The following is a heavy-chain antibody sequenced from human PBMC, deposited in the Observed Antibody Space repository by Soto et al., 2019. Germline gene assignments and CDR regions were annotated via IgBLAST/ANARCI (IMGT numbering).Heavy chain of an antibody. Sequence: GGSLRLSCAASGFTVSSNYMSWVRQAPGKGLEWVSVIYSGGSTYYADSVKGRFTISRDNSKNTLYLQMNSLRAEDTAVYYCARVGVSRYYVFWSGSNPGNNWFDPWGQGTRVTVSS. CDR1: GFTVSSNY. D-gene: IGHD3-3*01. J-gene: IGHJ5*02. CDR3: ARVGVSRYYVFWSGSNPGNNWFDP. CDR2: IYSGGST. V-gene: IGHV3-53*01.